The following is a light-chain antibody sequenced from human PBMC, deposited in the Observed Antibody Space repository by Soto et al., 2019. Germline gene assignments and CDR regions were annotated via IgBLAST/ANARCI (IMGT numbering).Light chain of an antibody. V-gene: IGKV3-20*01. CDR1: QSVSSSS. Sequence: EILLTQFPDTLSLSRGERATLSCRASQSVSSSSLAWYQQKRGQAPRLLIHGASSRATGIPDRFSGSGSGTDFTLTISRLEPEDFAVYYCQQYGSSPRTFGQGTKVDI. CDR3: QQYGSSPRT. CDR2: GAS. J-gene: IGKJ1*01.